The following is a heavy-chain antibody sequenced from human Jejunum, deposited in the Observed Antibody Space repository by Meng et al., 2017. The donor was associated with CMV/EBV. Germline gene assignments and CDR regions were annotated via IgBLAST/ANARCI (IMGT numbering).Heavy chain of an antibody. J-gene: IGHJ6*02. Sequence: LSSYAMSWVRQAPGKGLEWVSAISGSGDSTYYADSVKGRFTISRDNSKNTLYLQMNSLRAEDTAVYYCAKALMYSSGYYYYGMDVWGQGTTVTVSS. CDR2: ISGSGDST. D-gene: IGHD6-19*01. V-gene: IGHV3-23*01. CDR3: AKALMYSSGYYYYGMDV. CDR1: LSSYA.